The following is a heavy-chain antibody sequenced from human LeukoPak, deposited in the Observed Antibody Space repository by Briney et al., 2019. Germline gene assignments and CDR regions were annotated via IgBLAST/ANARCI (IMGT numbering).Heavy chain of an antibody. J-gene: IGHJ3*02. CDR3: ARDYGGNSDDAFDI. D-gene: IGHD4-23*01. Sequence: SETLSLTCAVYGGSFSGYYWSWIRQPPGKGLEWIGEINHSGSTNYNPSLKSRVTISVDTSKNQFSLKLSSVTAADTAVYYCARDYGGNSDDAFDIWGQGTMVTVSS. V-gene: IGHV4-34*01. CDR2: INHSGST. CDR1: GGSFSGYY.